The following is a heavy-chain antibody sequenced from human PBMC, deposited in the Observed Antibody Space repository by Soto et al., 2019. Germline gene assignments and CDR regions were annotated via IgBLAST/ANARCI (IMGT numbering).Heavy chain of an antibody. CDR2: ISIGSGSI. J-gene: IGHJ3*01. V-gene: IGHV3-48*02. CDR1: GFSFSNYA. CDR3: VRDDRCAFDF. D-gene: IGHD3-22*01. Sequence: EVQLVASGGGLVQPGGSRRVSCAASGFSFSNYAMNWVRQAPGKGLEWVSYISIGSGSIFYADSVKGRFTISRDDAKNSLYMQMNTLRDEDTAVYYCVRDDRCAFDFWGQGTMVTVSS.